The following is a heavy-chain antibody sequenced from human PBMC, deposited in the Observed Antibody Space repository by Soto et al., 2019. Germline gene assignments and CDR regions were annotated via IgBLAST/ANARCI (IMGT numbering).Heavy chain of an antibody. CDR1: GGSFSGYY. D-gene: IGHD5-18*01. CDR3: ARCDTAMTTGGYDY. J-gene: IGHJ4*02. CDR2: INHSGST. V-gene: IGHV4-34*01. Sequence: QVQLQQWGAGRLKPSETLSLTCAVSGGSFSGYYWSWISQPPGKGLEWIGEINHSGSTNYNPSLKSLVNISVDTSKNQFSLKVSSVTAADTAVYYCARCDTAMTTGGYDYWGQGTLVTVSS.